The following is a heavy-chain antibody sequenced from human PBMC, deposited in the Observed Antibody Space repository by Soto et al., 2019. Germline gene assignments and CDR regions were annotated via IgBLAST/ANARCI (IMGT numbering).Heavy chain of an antibody. Sequence: GGSLRLSCAASGFTFSSYGMHWVRQAPGKGLEWVAVISYDGSNKYYADSVKGRFTISRDNSKNTLYLQMNSLRAEDTAVYYCAKAGGFWSGYYNPNFDCWGQGTLVTVSS. CDR3: AKAGGFWSGYYNPNFDC. D-gene: IGHD3-3*01. CDR2: ISYDGSNK. J-gene: IGHJ4*02. V-gene: IGHV3-30*18. CDR1: GFTFSSYG.